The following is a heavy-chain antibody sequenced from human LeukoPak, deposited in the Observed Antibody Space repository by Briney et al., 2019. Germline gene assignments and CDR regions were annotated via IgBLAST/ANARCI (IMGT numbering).Heavy chain of an antibody. D-gene: IGHD6-19*01. CDR1: GFTFSSYG. V-gene: IGHV3-30*18. CDR3: AKDSGIAVAGTLRAFDI. CDR2: ISYDGSNK. Sequence: GGSLRLSCAASGFTFSSYGMHWVRQAPGKGLEWVAVISYDGSNKYFADSVKGRFTISRENSKNTLYLQMNSLRAEDTALYYCAKDSGIAVAGTLRAFDIWGQGTMVTVSS. J-gene: IGHJ3*02.